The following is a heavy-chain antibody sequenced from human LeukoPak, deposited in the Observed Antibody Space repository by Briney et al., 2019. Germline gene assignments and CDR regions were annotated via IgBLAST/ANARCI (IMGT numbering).Heavy chain of an antibody. CDR1: GFSFSSHG. J-gene: IGHJ4*02. CDR3: ARDRVEYGDPPLFDS. V-gene: IGHV3-23*01. CDR2: IIGGAGGT. D-gene: IGHD4-17*01. Sequence: GGSLRLSCAASGFSFSSHGMSWVRQAPGKGLEWVSGIIGGAGGTYYADSVKGRFTISRDGSQNTLYLHMDSLRVDDTAVYYCARDRVEYGDPPLFDSWGQGTLVTVSS.